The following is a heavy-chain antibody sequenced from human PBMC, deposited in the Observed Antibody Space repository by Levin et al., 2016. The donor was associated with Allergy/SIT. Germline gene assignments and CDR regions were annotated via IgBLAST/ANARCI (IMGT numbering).Heavy chain of an antibody. Sequence: ASVKVSCKASGYTFTSYYIHWVRQAPGQGLEWMGWISAYNGNTNYAQKFQGRVSMTTDTSTSTVYLELRSLRSDDTAVYYCAREYVIGTEFDIWGQGTLVTVSS. CDR2: ISAYNGNT. J-gene: IGHJ5*02. D-gene: IGHD3/OR15-3a*01. V-gene: IGHV1-18*04. CDR1: GYTFTSYY. CDR3: AREYVIGTEFDI.